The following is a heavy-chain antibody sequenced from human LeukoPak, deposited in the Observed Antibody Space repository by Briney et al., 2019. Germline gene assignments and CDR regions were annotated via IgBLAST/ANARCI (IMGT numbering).Heavy chain of an antibody. CDR2: INSGTTT. Sequence: GGSLRLSCAASGFIFSSYEMNWVRQAPGKGLEWISYINSGTTTYYADFVKGRFTISRDDAKSSLYLQMNSLRAEDTAVYYCTRDGSGWFQHWGQGTLVTVSS. CDR3: TRDGSGWFQH. V-gene: IGHV3-48*03. CDR1: GFIFSSYE. D-gene: IGHD6-19*01. J-gene: IGHJ1*01.